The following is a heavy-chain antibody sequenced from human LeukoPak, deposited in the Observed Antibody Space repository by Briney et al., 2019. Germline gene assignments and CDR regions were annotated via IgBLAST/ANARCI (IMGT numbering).Heavy chain of an antibody. CDR3: ARVTGELGFDY. D-gene: IGHD1-26*01. Sequence: PGGSLRLSCAASGFTFSSYSMNWVRQAPGKGLEWVSSISSSSSYIYYADSVKGRFTISRDNAKNSLYPQMNSLRAEDTAVYYCARVTGELGFDYWGQGTLVTVSS. V-gene: IGHV3-21*01. CDR2: ISSSSSYI. CDR1: GFTFSSYS. J-gene: IGHJ4*02.